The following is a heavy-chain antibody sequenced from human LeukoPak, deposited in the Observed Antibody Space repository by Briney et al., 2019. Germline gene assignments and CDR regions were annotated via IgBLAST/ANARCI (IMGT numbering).Heavy chain of an antibody. V-gene: IGHV3-23*01. D-gene: IGHD2-2*01. CDR3: AKDPGVVPAHYFDY. J-gene: IGHJ4*02. CDR2: TGSTGVNT. CDR1: GFTFSSYA. Sequence: GGSLRLSCAASGFTFSSYAMNWVRQAPGKGLEWVSATGSTGVNTFYADSVKGRFTVSRDNSKNTLSLQMNSLRAEDTAVYYCAKDPGVVPAHYFDYWGQGILVTVSS.